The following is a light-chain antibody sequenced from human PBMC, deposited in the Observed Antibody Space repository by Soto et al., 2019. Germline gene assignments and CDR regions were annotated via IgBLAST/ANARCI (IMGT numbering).Light chain of an antibody. V-gene: IGLV1-47*01. CDR3: AAWDDSLRGYV. J-gene: IGLJ1*01. CDR2: RNN. CDR1: SFNIGTNL. Sequence: QSVLTQPPSASGTPGQRVTISCSGSSFNIGTNLVYWYQQLPGTAPKVLIYRNNQRPSGVPDRFSGAKSGTSASLAISGLRSEDEADYYCAAWDDSLRGYVFGTGTQLTVL.